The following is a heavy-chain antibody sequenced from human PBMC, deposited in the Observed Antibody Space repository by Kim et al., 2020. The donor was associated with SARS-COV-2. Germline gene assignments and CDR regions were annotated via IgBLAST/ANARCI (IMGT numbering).Heavy chain of an antibody. D-gene: IGHD3-10*01. CDR3: ARLSGSYDVAFDI. Sequence: SETLSLTCSVSGDSISSYYWTWIRQPPGKGLEWMGYIYYSGSTSYNPSRKSRVTISVDTSKKQFSLKLSSVSAADTAVYYCARLSGSYDVAFDIWGQGTMLPVSS. CDR1: GDSISSYY. J-gene: IGHJ3*02. V-gene: IGHV4-59*08. CDR2: IYYSGST.